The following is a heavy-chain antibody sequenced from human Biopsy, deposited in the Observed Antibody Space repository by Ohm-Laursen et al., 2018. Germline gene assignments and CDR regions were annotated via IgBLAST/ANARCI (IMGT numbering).Heavy chain of an antibody. J-gene: IGHJ4*02. CDR1: GFTFSIYG. V-gene: IGHV3-33*01. CDR2: IWYDGSNK. D-gene: IGHD3-22*01. Sequence: SLRLSCAAPGFTFSIYGMHWVRQAPGKGLEWVAVIWYDGSNKYYADSVKGRFTISRDDPKNTLYLQMNSLRAEDTAVYYCAREGDDSSGYTPHYFDYWGQGTLVTVSS. CDR3: AREGDDSSGYTPHYFDY.